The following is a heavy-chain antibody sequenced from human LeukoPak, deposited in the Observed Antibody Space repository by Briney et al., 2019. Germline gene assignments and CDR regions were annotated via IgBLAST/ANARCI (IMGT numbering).Heavy chain of an antibody. Sequence: SETLSLTCTVSGGSISGDYWSWIRQPPGKGLEWIGYIYYSGSTNYNPSLKSRVTISVDTSKNQFSLKLSSVTAADTAVYYCARADRKNWFDPWGQGTLVTVSS. D-gene: IGHD1-14*01. V-gene: IGHV4-59*01. J-gene: IGHJ5*02. CDR3: ARADRKNWFDP. CDR2: IYYSGST. CDR1: GGSISGDY.